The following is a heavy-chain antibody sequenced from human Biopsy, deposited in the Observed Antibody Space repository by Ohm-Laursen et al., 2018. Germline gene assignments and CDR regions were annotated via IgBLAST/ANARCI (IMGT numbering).Heavy chain of an antibody. CDR2: NTPILGTG. CDR3: ATKLTGYFHH. D-gene: IGHD3-9*01. V-gene: IGHV1-69*06. Sequence: GASVKVSCKVPGGTFSNYGVNWVRQAPGQGLEWLGGNTPILGTGNYAQKFQDRVTVAADTSTSTATMELRSLRSDDTAVYYCATKLTGYFHHWGQGTLVIVSS. J-gene: IGHJ1*01. CDR1: GGTFSNYG.